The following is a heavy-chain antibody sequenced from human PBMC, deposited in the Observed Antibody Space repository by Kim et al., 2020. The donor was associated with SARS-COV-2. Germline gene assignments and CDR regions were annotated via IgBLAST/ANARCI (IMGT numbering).Heavy chain of an antibody. D-gene: IGHD3-9*01. CDR3: AKNTGYYGYYYYYGMDV. CDR2: ISYDGSNK. J-gene: IGHJ6*02. CDR1: GFTFSSYG. Sequence: GGSLRLSCAASGFTFSSYGMHWVRQAPGKGLEWVAVISYDGSNKYYADSVKGRFTISRDNSKNTLYLQMNSLRAEDTAVYYCAKNTGYYGYYYYYGMDVWGQGTTVTVSS. V-gene: IGHV3-30*18.